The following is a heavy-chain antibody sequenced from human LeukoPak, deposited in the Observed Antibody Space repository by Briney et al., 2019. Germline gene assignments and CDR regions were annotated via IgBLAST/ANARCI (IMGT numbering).Heavy chain of an antibody. CDR2: IKQDGSEK. J-gene: IGHJ3*02. Sequence: PGGSLRLSCAASGFTFNSYWMTWVRQAPGKGLEWVANIKQDGSEKYYVDSVKGRFTISRDNAKNSLYLQMNSLRAEDTAVYYCARDRGEQLADAFDIWGQGTMVTVSS. D-gene: IGHD6-13*01. CDR1: GFTFNSYW. CDR3: ARDRGEQLADAFDI. V-gene: IGHV3-7*01.